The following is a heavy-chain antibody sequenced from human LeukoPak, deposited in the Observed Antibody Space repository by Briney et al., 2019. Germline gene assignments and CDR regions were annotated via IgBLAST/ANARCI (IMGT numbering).Heavy chain of an antibody. Sequence: MPSETLSLTCTVSGGSIGSHYWSWIRQPPGSGLEWIGYVYYSGTTNYNPSLKSRVTISVDTSKNQFSLKLSSVTAADTAVYYCARDYYDSRGKAFDIWGLGTMVTVSS. J-gene: IGHJ3*02. CDR3: ARDYYDSRGKAFDI. CDR2: VYYSGTT. V-gene: IGHV4-59*11. CDR1: GGSIGSHY. D-gene: IGHD3-22*01.